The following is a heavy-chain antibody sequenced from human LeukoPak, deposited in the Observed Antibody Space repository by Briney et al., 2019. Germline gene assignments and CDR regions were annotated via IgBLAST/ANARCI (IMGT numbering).Heavy chain of an antibody. CDR3: ARVMEWELRD. J-gene: IGHJ4*02. D-gene: IGHD1-26*01. V-gene: IGHV3-30-3*01. CDR2: ISYDGSNK. Sequence: PGRSLRLSCAASGFTFSSCAMHWVRQAPGKGLEWVAVISYDGSNKYYADSVKGRFTISRDNSKNTLYLQMNSLRAEDTAVYYCARVMEWELRDWGQGTLVTVSS. CDR1: GFTFSSCA.